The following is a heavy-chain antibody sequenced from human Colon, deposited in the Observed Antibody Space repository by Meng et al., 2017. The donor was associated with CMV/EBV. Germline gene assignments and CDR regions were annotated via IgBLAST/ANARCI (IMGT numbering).Heavy chain of an antibody. CDR1: GFPFSHVW. V-gene: IGHV3-15*01. CDR3: TTAYGRGTGDY. J-gene: IGHJ4*02. CDR2: IKRKSDGGTA. D-gene: IGHD4-17*01. Sequence: VGSGVGPVSTGGSLTFSCVTSGFPFSHVWMSWVRQAPGQGLEWVGRIKRKSDGGTADYAAPVKDRFTVSRDDSKTTLYLEMNSLRSEDTAVYYCTTAYGRGTGDYWGQGTLVTVSS.